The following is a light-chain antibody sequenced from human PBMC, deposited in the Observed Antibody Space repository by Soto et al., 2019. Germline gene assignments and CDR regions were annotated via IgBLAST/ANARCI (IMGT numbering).Light chain of an antibody. J-gene: IGKJ1*01. CDR3: QQYGSSPRT. CDR1: QSVSGNS. CDR2: VAS. Sequence: VLTQSPGTLSLSPGARATLSCRASQSVSGNSLAWYQQKPGQAPRLPIYVASIRATGVPARFTGSGSGADFTLTIRRLEPEEFAVYYCQQYGSSPRTFGQGTKVEIK. V-gene: IGKV3-20*01.